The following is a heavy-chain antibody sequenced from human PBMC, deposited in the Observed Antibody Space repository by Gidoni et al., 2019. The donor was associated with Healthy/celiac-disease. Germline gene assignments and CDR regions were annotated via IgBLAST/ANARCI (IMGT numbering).Heavy chain of an antibody. CDR1: GFTFSSYA. CDR2: ISGSGGST. CDR3: AKAVYDFWSGYYDY. V-gene: IGHV3-23*01. Sequence: EVQLLESGGGLVQPGGSLRLSCAASGFTFSSYAMSWVRPAPGKGLEWVSAISGSGGSTYYADSVKGLFTISRDNSKNTLYLQMNSLRAEDTAVYYCAKAVYDFWSGYYDYWGQGTLVTVSS. J-gene: IGHJ4*02. D-gene: IGHD3-3*01.